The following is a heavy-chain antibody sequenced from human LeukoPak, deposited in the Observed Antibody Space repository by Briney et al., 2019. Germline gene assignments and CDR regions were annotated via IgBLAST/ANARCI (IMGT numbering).Heavy chain of an antibody. J-gene: IGHJ4*02. CDR3: ARVGTGSSSPFDY. V-gene: IGHV4-61*02. CDR2: IYTSGST. Sequence: SETLSLTCTVSGGSISSSSYYWSWIRQPAGKGLEWIGRIYTSGSTNYNPSLKSRVTMSVDTSKNQFSLKLSSVTAADTAVYYCARVGTGSSSPFDYWGQGTLVTVSS. D-gene: IGHD6-6*01. CDR1: GGSISSSSYY.